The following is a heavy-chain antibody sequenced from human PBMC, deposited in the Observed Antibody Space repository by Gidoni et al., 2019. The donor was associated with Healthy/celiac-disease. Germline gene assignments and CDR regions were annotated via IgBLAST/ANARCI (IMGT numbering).Heavy chain of an antibody. CDR2: IYYSGST. J-gene: IGHJ5*02. CDR3: ARHYYDSSGHPNWFDP. V-gene: IGHV4-59*08. CDR1: GGSISSSY. Sequence: QVQLQESGPGLVKPSETLSLTCTVSGGSISSSYWSWIRQPPGKRLEWIGYIYYSGSTNYNPSLKSRVTISVDTSKNQFSLKLNSVTAADTAVYYCARHYYDSSGHPNWFDPWGQGTLVTVSS. D-gene: IGHD3-22*01.